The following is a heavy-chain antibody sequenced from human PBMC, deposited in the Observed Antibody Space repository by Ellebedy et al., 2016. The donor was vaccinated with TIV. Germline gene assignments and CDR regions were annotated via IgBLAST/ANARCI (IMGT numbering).Heavy chain of an antibody. J-gene: IGHJ4*02. CDR3: ARDVGYKLDY. Sequence: GESLKISXAASGFTFKTYWMSWVRQAPGKGLEWLANLDQDGSKKYYVDSVKGRFTISRDNAKNSVYLQMNSLRAEDTAVYYCARDVGYKLDYWGQGTLVTVSS. V-gene: IGHV3-7*01. D-gene: IGHD5-18*01. CDR1: GFTFKTYW. CDR2: LDQDGSKK.